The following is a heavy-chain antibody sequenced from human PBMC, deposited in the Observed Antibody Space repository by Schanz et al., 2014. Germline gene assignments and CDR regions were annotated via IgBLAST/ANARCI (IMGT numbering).Heavy chain of an antibody. CDR2: ISADNGNT. D-gene: IGHD6-19*01. J-gene: IGHJ4*02. Sequence: QVQLVQSGAEVKKPGASVKVSCKASGYTFTSYGINWVRQAPGQGLEWMGWISADNGNTNYAQKLQGRVTMTTDTSTSTAYKELRSIRSDDTAVYYYARGGYSSGWCGREIALMDYWGQGTLVTVSS. V-gene: IGHV1-18*01. CDR3: ARGGYSSGWCGREIALMDY. CDR1: GYTFTSYG.